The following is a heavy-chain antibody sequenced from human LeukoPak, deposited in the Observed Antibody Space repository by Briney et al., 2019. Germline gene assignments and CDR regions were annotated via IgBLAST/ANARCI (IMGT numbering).Heavy chain of an antibody. D-gene: IGHD2-2*01. CDR2: IYYSGST. CDR1: GGSVSSGSYY. V-gene: IGHV4-61*01. J-gene: IGHJ5*02. Sequence: SETLSLTCTVSGGSVSSGSYYWSWIRQPPGKGLEWIGYIYYSGSTNYNPSLKSRVTISVDTSKNQFSLKLGSVTAADTAVYYCARDSSSTFSPWGQGTLVTVSS. CDR3: ARDSSSTFSP.